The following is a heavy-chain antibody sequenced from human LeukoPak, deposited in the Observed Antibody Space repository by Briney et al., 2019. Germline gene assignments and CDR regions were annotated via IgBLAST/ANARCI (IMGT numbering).Heavy chain of an antibody. CDR2: ISWNSGSI. CDR1: GFTFDDYA. V-gene: IGHV3-9*01. CDR3: AKAQAASWELLSWFDP. J-gene: IGHJ5*02. Sequence: GGSLRLSCAASGFTFDDYAMHWVRQAPGKGLEWVSGISWNSGSIGYAVSVKGRFTISRDNAKNSLYLQMNSLRAEDTALYYCAKAQAASWELLSWFDPWGQGTLVTVSS. D-gene: IGHD1-26*01.